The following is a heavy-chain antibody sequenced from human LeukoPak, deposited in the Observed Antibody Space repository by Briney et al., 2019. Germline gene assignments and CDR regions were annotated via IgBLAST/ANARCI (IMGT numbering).Heavy chain of an antibody. CDR1: GFAFSTYD. CDR3: ARESGIMVGDYYYYYMDV. CDR2: ISGGSTYI. Sequence: GGSLRLSCTASGFAFSTYDMNWVRQAPGKGLEWVSYISGGSTYIYYTDSVKGRFTISRDNAKNSLNLQMESPSAEDTAVYYCARESGIMVGDYYYYYMDVWGIGTTVTVSS. D-gene: IGHD1-26*01. J-gene: IGHJ6*03. V-gene: IGHV3-21*01.